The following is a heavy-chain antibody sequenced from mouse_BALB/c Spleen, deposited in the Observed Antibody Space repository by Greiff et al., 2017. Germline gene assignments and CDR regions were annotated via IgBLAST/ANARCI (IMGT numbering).Heavy chain of an antibody. V-gene: IGHV14-3*02. CDR3: ARDTMICFDY. D-gene: IGHD2-4*01. CDR2: IDPANGNT. CDR1: GFNIKDTY. J-gene: IGHJ2*01. Sequence: VQLKQSGAELVKPGASVKLSCTASGFNIKDTYMHWVKQRPEQGLEWIGRIDPANGNTKYDPKFQGKATITADTSSNTAYLQLSSLTSEDTAVYYCARDTMICFDYWGQGTTLTVSS.